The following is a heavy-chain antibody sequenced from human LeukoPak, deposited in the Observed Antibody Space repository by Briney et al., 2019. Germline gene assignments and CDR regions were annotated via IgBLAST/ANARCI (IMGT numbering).Heavy chain of an antibody. CDR1: GFTFSNNW. CDR3: ARGPPYGSRSDYFDY. D-gene: IGHD3-10*01. J-gene: IGHJ4*02. V-gene: IGHV3-7*01. Sequence: EGSLRLSSAASGFTFSNNWMTWVRQAPGKGLEWVASVKKDASEKYYVDSVKGRFTISRDRAKNSLYLQVNSLRVEDTAVYYCARGPPYGSRSDYFDYWGQGTLVTVSS. CDR2: VKKDASEK.